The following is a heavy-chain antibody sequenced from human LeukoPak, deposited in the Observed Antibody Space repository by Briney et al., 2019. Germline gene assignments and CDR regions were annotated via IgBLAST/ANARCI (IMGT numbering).Heavy chain of an antibody. J-gene: IGHJ3*02. V-gene: IGHV4-4*02. CDR1: GGSISSKNW. Sequence: SETLSLTCAVSGGSISSKNWWIWVRQPPEKGLEWIGEIYHTGSTNCNPSLNSRVTISADTSKNQFSLKLSSVTAADTAVYYCARERNVGIAVAGNQDAFDIWGQGTMVTVSS. CDR3: ARERNVGIAVAGNQDAFDI. CDR2: IYHTGST. D-gene: IGHD6-19*01.